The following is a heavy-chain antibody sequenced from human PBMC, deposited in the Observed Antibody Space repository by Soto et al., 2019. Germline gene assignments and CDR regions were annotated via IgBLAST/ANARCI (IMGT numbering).Heavy chain of an antibody. CDR2: ISAYNGNT. J-gene: IGHJ4*02. CDR3: ARDHPVVVVAAHSGMGYYFDY. Sequence: GASVKVSCKASGYTFTSYGISWVRQAPGQGLEWMGWISAYNGNTNYAQKLQGRVTMTTDTSTSTAYMELRSLRSDDTAVYYCARDHPVVVVAAHSGMGYYFDYWGQGTLVTVSS. CDR1: GYTFTSYG. D-gene: IGHD2-15*01. V-gene: IGHV1-18*01.